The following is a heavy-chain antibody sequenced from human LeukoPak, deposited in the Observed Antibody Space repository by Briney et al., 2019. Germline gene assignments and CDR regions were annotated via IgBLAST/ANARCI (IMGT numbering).Heavy chain of an antibody. CDR1: GYTFTGYY. Sequence: ASVKVSCKASGYTFTGYYMHWVRQAPGQVPEWMGWINPNSGGTNYAQKFQGRVTMTRDTSISTVYMELSRLRSDDAAVYYCARDNPPPGNYFAYWGQGTLVTVSS. CDR2: INPNSGGT. V-gene: IGHV1-2*02. D-gene: IGHD3-10*01. J-gene: IGHJ4*02. CDR3: ARDNPPPGNYFAY.